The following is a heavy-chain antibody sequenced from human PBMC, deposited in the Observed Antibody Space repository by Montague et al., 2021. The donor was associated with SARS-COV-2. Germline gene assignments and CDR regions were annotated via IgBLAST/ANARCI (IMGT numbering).Heavy chain of an antibody. J-gene: IGHJ4*02. CDR1: GGSMSSGSYY. D-gene: IGHD2/OR15-2a*01. CDR2: RYSSGST. Sequence: TLSLTCTVSGGSMSSGSYYWSWIRQPAGKGLEWIGRRYSSGSTQYNPSLKTRVTIAVDTSMKQFSLRVSSVTAADTAVYYCARGNRGYFDYWGQGTLVTVSS. V-gene: IGHV4-61*02. CDR3: ARGNRGYFDY.